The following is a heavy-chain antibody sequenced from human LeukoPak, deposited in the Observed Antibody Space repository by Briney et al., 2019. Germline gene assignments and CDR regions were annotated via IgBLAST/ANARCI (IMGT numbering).Heavy chain of an antibody. CDR1: GFTFDDYA. CDR3: AKCRTFDWLLNYFDY. V-gene: IGHV3-9*01. D-gene: IGHD3-9*01. CDR2: ISWNSGSI. J-gene: IGHJ4*02. Sequence: GGSLRLSCAASGFTFDDYAMHWVRQAPGKGLEWVSGISWNSGSIGYADSVKGRFTISRDNAKNSLYLQMNSLRAEDTALYYCAKCRTFDWLLNYFDYWGQGTLVTVSS.